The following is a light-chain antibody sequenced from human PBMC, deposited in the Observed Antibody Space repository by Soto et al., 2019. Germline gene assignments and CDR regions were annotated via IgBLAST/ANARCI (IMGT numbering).Light chain of an antibody. J-gene: IGLJ2*01. Sequence: SYELTQPPSVSVAPGKTARITCGGNTIGSKSEPWYQQKPGQAPVLVIYYDSDRPSGIPERFSGSDSGNTASLTISRVEAGDEADYYCQVWDSSSDHPGVVFGGGTKLTVL. V-gene: IGLV3-21*04. CDR1: TIGSKS. CDR3: QVWDSSSDHPGVV. CDR2: YDS.